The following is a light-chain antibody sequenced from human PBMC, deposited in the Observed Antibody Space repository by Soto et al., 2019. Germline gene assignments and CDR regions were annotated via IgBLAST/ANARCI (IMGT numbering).Light chain of an antibody. J-gene: IGKJ1*01. CDR3: QQTNTAPWT. CDR1: ERISDY. V-gene: IGKV1-39*01. CDR2: TAS. Sequence: DIQMTQSPSSLSASGGDRVTISCRASERISDYLAWYQQKPGKAPKLLINTASSLRSGVPSRFSGSGSGTDFTLTIDSLQPEDFATYFCQQTNTAPWTFGQGTKVEIK.